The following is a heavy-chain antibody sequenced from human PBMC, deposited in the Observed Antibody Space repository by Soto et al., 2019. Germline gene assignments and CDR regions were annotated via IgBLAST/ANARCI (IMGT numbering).Heavy chain of an antibody. CDR2: IYHSGST. D-gene: IGHD3-16*01. CDR3: ARWGDTRDSRYFDL. Sequence: QLQLQESGSGLVKPSQTLSLTCAVSGGSISSGGYSWSWIRQPPGKGLEWIGYIYHSGSTYYNPSLKSRVNISVDRSKNQFSLKLSSVTAADTAVYYCARWGDTRDSRYFDLWGRGTLVTVSS. J-gene: IGHJ2*01. V-gene: IGHV4-30-2*01. CDR1: GGSISSGGYS.